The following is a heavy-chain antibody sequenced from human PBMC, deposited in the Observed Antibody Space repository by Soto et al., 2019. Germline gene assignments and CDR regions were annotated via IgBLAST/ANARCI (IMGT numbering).Heavy chain of an antibody. CDR3: ARLYGSVSTFDY. J-gene: IGHJ4*02. D-gene: IGHD6-25*01. CDR2: IKPDGSDK. CDR1: GFTVSTNY. V-gene: IGHV3-7*01. Sequence: GGSLRLSCAVSGFTVSTNYMGWVRQAPGKGLEWVADIKPDGSDKHYVDSVKGRFTISRDNAEHSLYLQMSSLRAEDTAVYYCARLYGSVSTFDYWGQGTLVTVSS.